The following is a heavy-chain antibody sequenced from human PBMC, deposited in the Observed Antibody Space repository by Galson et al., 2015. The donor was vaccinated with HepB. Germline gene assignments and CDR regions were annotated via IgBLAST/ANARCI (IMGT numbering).Heavy chain of an antibody. CDR3: ARDHSGNWYSTDSAETFQY. CDR1: GFTFSSYG. Sequence: SLRLSCAGSGFTFSSYGMDWVRQAPGKGLEWLSDISSSGTTIYYADSVSGRFTISRDNAKNSLHLLVNSLRPEDTAVYYCARDHSGNWYSTDSAETFQYWGQGTLVTVSS. D-gene: IGHD6-13*01. CDR2: ISSSGTTI. J-gene: IGHJ1*01. V-gene: IGHV3-48*01.